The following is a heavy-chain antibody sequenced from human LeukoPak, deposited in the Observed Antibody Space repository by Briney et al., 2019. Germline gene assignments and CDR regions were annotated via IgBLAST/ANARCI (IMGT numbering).Heavy chain of an antibody. CDR2: ISSSSSYI. V-gene: IGHV3-21*04. CDR3: AKDWYGYGLDY. D-gene: IGHD5-18*01. Sequence: GGSLRLSCAASGFTFSSYSMNWVRQAPGKGLEWVSSISSSSSYIYYADSVKGRFTISRDNSKNTLYLQMNSLRAEDTAVYYCAKDWYGYGLDYWGQGTLVTVSS. J-gene: IGHJ4*02. CDR1: GFTFSSYS.